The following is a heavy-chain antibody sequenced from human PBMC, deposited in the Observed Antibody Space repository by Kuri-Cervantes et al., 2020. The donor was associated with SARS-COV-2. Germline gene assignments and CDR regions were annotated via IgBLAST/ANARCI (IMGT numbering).Heavy chain of an antibody. D-gene: IGHD2-15*01. V-gene: IGHV1-18*04. CDR1: GHTFTNYG. CDR2: INGYNDNT. J-gene: IGHJ4*02. Sequence: ASVKVSCKASGHTFTNYGISWVRQAPGQGLEWMGWINGYNDNTKYAQKLQGRVTMTTDTSTSTAYMELRSLRSDDTAVYYCARGIVVVVAAMGYFDYWGQGTLVTVSS. CDR3: ARGIVVVVAAMGYFDY.